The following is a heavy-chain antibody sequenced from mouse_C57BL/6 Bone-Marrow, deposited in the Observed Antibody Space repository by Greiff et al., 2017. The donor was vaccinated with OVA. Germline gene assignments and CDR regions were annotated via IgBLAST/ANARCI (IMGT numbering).Heavy chain of an antibody. CDR2: IYPYNDGT. Sequence: EVQLQQSGPELVKPGASVKMSCKASGYTFTSYVMHWVKQKPGQGLEWIGYIYPYNDGTKYNEKFKGKATLTLDKSSSTAYMELSSLTSEDSVVYYCARSGYYGSSFWYFDVWDTGTTVTVSS. V-gene: IGHV1-14*01. J-gene: IGHJ1*03. D-gene: IGHD1-1*01. CDR3: ARSGYYGSSFWYFDV. CDR1: GYTFTSYV.